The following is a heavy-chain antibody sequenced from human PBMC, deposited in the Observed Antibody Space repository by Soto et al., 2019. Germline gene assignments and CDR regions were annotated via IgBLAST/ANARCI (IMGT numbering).Heavy chain of an antibody. J-gene: IGHJ4*02. CDR1: GFTFSSYA. Sequence: QVQLVESGGGVVQPGRSLRLSCAASGFTFSSYAMHWVRQAPGKGLEWVAVISYDGSNKYYADSVKGRFTISRVNSKNTLYLQMNSLRAEDTAVYYCARDRGDYDYVWGSYRYKGDFDYWGQGTLVTVSS. D-gene: IGHD3-16*02. CDR2: ISYDGSNK. V-gene: IGHV3-30-3*01. CDR3: ARDRGDYDYVWGSYRYKGDFDY.